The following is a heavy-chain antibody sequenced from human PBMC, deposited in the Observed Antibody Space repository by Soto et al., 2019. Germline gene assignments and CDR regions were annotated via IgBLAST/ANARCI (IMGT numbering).Heavy chain of an antibody. D-gene: IGHD3-10*01. Sequence: QVQLVQSGAEVKKPGASVKVSCKASGYTFTNYDINWVRQATGQGLEWMGWMNPNSGDTGYAQNFQGRVTMTRNTSISTAYMELSSLRSEDTAVSYCATVSAGQFYFVMDVWGKGTTVTVSS. CDR1: GYTFTNYD. J-gene: IGHJ6*03. V-gene: IGHV1-8*01. CDR2: MNPNSGDT. CDR3: ATVSAGQFYFVMDV.